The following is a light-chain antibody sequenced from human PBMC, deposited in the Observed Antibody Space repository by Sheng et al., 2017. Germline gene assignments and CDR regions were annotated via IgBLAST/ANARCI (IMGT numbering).Light chain of an antibody. J-gene: IGLJ3*02. CDR2: GKN. CDR3: HCRDTSGNHLGV. V-gene: IGLV3-19*01. Sequence: SSELTQDPAVSVALGQTVRITCQGDSLRRSYASWYQQKPGQAPLLVIYGKNIRPSGIPDRFSGSSAGDTASLTITGAQAEDEAEYYCHCRDTSGNHLGVFGGGTKLTVL. CDR1: SLRRSY.